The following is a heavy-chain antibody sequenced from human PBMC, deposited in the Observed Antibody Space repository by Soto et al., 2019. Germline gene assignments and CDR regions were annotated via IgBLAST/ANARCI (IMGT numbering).Heavy chain of an antibody. J-gene: IGHJ4*02. D-gene: IGHD3-16*01. CDR3: AKQTQALVRYAGYDY. Sequence: SETLSLTCTVSGGSISSSIYYWGWIRQPPGKGLEWIGSIYSSGSTDYNPSLKSRVTISVDTSKNQFSLKLSSVTAADTAVYYCAKQTQALVRYAGYDYWGQRTLVTVSS. CDR1: GGSISSSIYY. V-gene: IGHV4-39*01. CDR2: IYSSGST.